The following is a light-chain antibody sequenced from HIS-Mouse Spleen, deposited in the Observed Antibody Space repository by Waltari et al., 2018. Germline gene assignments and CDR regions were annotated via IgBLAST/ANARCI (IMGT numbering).Light chain of an antibody. V-gene: IGKV2-28*01. J-gene: IGKJ5*01. Sequence: DIVMTQSPLSLPVTPGEPASISCRSSQSLLHSNGYTYLDWYLQKPGQSPQLLIYLGSNRASGVPDRFSGSGSGTDFTLKISRVEAEDVGVYYCMRALQTPITVGQGTRLEIK. CDR3: MRALQTPIT. CDR1: QSLLHSNGYTY. CDR2: LGS.